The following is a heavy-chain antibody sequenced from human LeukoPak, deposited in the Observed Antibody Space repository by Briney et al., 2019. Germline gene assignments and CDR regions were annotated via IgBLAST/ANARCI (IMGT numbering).Heavy chain of an antibody. J-gene: IGHJ4*02. Sequence: GGSLRLSCAASGFTFSTYWMSWVRQAPGRGLEWVANIKQDGSEKYYVDSVKGRFTISRDNAKNSLYLQMNSLRAEDTAVYYCAADILTGYYNVGGDYWGQGTLVTVSS. V-gene: IGHV3-7*01. CDR3: AADILTGYYNVGGDY. CDR1: GFTFSTYW. D-gene: IGHD3-9*01. CDR2: IKQDGSEK.